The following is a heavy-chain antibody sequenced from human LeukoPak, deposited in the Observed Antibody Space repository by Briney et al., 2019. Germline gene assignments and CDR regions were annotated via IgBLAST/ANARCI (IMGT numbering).Heavy chain of an antibody. J-gene: IGHJ3*02. D-gene: IGHD2-2*01. Sequence: ASVKVSCKASGYTSTSYGISWVRQAPGQGLEWMGWISAYNGNTNYGQKLQGRVTMTTDTSTSTAYMELRSLRSDDTAVYYCAREYCSSTSCYPDIWGQGTMVTVSS. CDR1: GYTSTSYG. CDR3: AREYCSSTSCYPDI. V-gene: IGHV1-18*01. CDR2: ISAYNGNT.